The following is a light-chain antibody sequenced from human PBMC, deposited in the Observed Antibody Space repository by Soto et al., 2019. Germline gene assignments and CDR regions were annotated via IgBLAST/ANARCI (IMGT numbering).Light chain of an antibody. CDR3: QQYGSSLYT. Sequence: EIVLTQSPGTLSLSPGERATLSCRASQSVKSSYLAWYQQKPGQAPRLLIYGASGRATGIPDRFSGSGSGTDFTLTISRLEPEDFAVYYCQQYGSSLYTFGQGTKLEIK. CDR2: GAS. CDR1: QSVKSSY. J-gene: IGKJ2*01. V-gene: IGKV3-20*01.